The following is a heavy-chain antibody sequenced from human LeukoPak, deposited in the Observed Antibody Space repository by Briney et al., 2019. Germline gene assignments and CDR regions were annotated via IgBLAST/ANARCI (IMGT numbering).Heavy chain of an antibody. J-gene: IGHJ6*02. CDR2: ISYDGTNK. CDR3: AREFSIWFGELSPPDYYYYGMDV. CDR1: GFTFRSYG. V-gene: IGHV3-30*03. D-gene: IGHD3-10*01. Sequence: GGSLRLSCAVSGFTFRSYGMHWVRQAPGKGLEWVAVISYDGTNKYYADSVKGRFTISRDNSKNTLYLQMNSLRAEDTAVYYCAREFSIWFGELSPPDYYYYGMDVWGQGTTVTVSS.